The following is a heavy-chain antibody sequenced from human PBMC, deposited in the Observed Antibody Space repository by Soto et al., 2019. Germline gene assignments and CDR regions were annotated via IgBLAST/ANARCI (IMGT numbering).Heavy chain of an antibody. CDR1: GGTFNSHA. CDR3: ARGAFGGGYYANFDH. J-gene: IGHJ4*02. CDR2: FIPVLGTA. Sequence: QVQLVQSGAEVKKPGSSVTVSCKASGGTFNSHAVNWVRRAPGQGLEWMGGFIPVLGTANYAQKFQGRLTITADISKTTAYMELTSLVSEDTAVYYCARGAFGGGYYANFDHWGQGTLVTVSS. D-gene: IGHD3-3*01. V-gene: IGHV1-69*06.